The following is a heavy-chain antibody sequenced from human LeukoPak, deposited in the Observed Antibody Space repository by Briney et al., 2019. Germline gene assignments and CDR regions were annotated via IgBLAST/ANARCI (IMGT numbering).Heavy chain of an antibody. CDR2: INSDGSST. CDR3: ARERNYAYYFDY. CDR1: GFTFSSYW. V-gene: IGHV3-74*01. D-gene: IGHD1-7*01. J-gene: IGHJ4*02. Sequence: PGGSLRLSCAASGFTFSSYWMHWVRQAPGKGLVWVSRINSDGSSTSYADSVKGRFTISRDNAKNTLYLQMNSLRAEDTAVYYCARERNYAYYFDYWGQGTLVTISS.